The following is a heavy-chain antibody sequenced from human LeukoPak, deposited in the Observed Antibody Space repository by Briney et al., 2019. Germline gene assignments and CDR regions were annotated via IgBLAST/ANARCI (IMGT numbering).Heavy chain of an antibody. V-gene: IGHV3-11*01. CDR1: GFTFSDYY. D-gene: IGHD6-19*01. CDR2: ISSSGSTI. J-gene: IGHJ3*02. Sequence: PGGSLRLSCAASGFTFSDYYMSWIRQAPGKGLEWVSYISSSGSTIYYADSVKGRFTISRDNAKNSLYLQMNSLRAEDTAVYYCARDWIAVAGPYFPDPPDAFDIWGQGTMVTVSS. CDR3: ARDWIAVAGPYFPDPPDAFDI.